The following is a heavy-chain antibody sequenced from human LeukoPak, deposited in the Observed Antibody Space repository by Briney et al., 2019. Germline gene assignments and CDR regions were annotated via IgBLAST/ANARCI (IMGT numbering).Heavy chain of an antibody. D-gene: IGHD3-22*01. CDR1: GFTFSSYA. CDR2: ISGSGGST. J-gene: IGHJ4*02. Sequence: GGSLRLSCAASGFTFSSYAMSWVRQAPGKGLEWVSVISGSGGSTYYADSVKGRFTISRDNSKNTLYLQMNSLRAEDTAVYYCAKADNYYDSSGYKPYYFDYWGQGTLVTVSS. CDR3: AKADNYYDSSGYKPYYFDY. V-gene: IGHV3-23*01.